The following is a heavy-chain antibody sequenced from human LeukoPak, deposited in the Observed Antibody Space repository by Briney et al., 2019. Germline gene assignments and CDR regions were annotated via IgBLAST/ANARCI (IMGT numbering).Heavy chain of an antibody. J-gene: IGHJ4*02. CDR3: ARKVLRYFDWPLDY. D-gene: IGHD3-9*01. V-gene: IGHV1-18*01. CDR1: GYTFTSYG. Sequence: GASVKVSCKASGYTFTSYGISWVRQAPGQGLEWMGWISAYNGNTNYAQKLQGRVTMTTDTSTSTAYMELRSLRSDDTAVYYCARKVLRYFDWPLDYWGQGTLVTVSS. CDR2: ISAYNGNT.